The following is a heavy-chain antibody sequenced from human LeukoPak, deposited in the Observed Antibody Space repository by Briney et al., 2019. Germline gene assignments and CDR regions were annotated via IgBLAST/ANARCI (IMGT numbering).Heavy chain of an antibody. J-gene: IGHJ5*02. D-gene: IGHD3-10*01. CDR2: IYHRGDT. CDR3: ARVPPMVRGVIIGRFWFDP. Sequence: SETLSLTCTVSGGSISNYYWSWIRQPPGKGLEWIGYIYHRGDTNYNPSLKSRVTMSVDTSKNQFSLKLSSVTAADTAVYYCARVPPMVRGVIIGRFWFDPWGQGTLVTVSS. CDR1: GGSISNYY. V-gene: IGHV4-59*12.